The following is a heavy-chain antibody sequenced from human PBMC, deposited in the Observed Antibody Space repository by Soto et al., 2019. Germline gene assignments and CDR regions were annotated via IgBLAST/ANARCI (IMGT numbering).Heavy chain of an antibody. D-gene: IGHD4-17*01. V-gene: IGHV3-9*01. CDR2: ISWNSGSI. J-gene: IGHJ6*02. Sequence: EVQLVESGGGLVQPGRSLRLSCAASGFTFDDYAMHWVRQAPGKGREWVSGISWNSGSIGYADSVKGRFTISRDNAKNSLYLQMNSLRAEDTALYHCAKDLMVTTYYHYGMDFWGQGTTVTVSS. CDR1: GFTFDDYA. CDR3: AKDLMVTTYYHYGMDF.